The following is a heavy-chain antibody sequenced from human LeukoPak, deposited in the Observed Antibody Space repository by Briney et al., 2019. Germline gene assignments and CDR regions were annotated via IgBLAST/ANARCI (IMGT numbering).Heavy chain of an antibody. D-gene: IGHD5-18*01. Sequence: SQTLSLTCTVSGGSISSGSYYWSWIRQPAGKGLEWIGRIYTSGSTNYNPSLKSRVTISVDTSKNQFSLKLTSVTAADTAVYYCARTTEGGYTYGYFYYYYMDVWGKGTTVTISS. J-gene: IGHJ6*03. V-gene: IGHV4-61*02. CDR1: GGSISSGSYY. CDR2: IYTSGST. CDR3: ARTTEGGYTYGYFYYYYMDV.